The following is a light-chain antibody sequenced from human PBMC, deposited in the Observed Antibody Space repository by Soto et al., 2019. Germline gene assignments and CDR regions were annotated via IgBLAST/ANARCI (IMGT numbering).Light chain of an antibody. V-gene: IGKV1-5*03. J-gene: IGKJ1*01. CDR2: KAP. Sequence: GARVTITCGASQGITNWLAWYQQKPGKAPKLLIYKAPTLKSGVPSRFSGSGSGTEFTLTISSLQPDDFATYYCQHYNSYSEAFGQGTKVDIK. CDR1: QGITNW. CDR3: QHYNSYSEA.